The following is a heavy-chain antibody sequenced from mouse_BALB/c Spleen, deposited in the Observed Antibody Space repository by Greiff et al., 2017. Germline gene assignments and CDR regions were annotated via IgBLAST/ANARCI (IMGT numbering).Heavy chain of an antibody. CDR3: ARYYYGSSSSYYAMDY. CDR1: GYTFTDYY. CDR2: IYPGSGNT. Sequence: VQLQQSGPELVKPGASVKISCKASGYTFTDYYINWVKQKPGQGLEWIGWIYPGSGNTKYNEKFKGKATLTVDTSSSTAYMQLSSLTSEDTAVYFCARYYYGSSSSYYAMDYWGQGTSVTVSS. V-gene: IGHV1-84*02. J-gene: IGHJ4*01. D-gene: IGHD1-1*01.